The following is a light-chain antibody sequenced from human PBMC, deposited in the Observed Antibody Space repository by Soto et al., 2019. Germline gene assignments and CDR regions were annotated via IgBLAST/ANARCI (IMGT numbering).Light chain of an antibody. J-gene: IGKJ5*01. CDR2: DAS. CDR1: QNINNY. V-gene: IGKV1-33*01. CDR3: QQYENLPT. Sequence: DIQMTQSPSSLSASVGDRVNITCQASQNINNYLNWYQQKPGRAPKLLIYDASNLEAGVPSRFMGSGSGTDFTFTISRLQPEDIATDYCQQYENLPTFGQGTRLEIK.